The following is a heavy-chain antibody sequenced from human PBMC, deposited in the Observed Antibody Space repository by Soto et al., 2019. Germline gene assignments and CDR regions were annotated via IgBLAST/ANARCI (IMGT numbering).Heavy chain of an antibody. D-gene: IGHD2-15*01. CDR3: AKAQDIVVVVAASSMDV. CDR2: ISYDGSNK. J-gene: IGHJ6*02. V-gene: IGHV3-30*18. Sequence: GGSLRLSCAASGFTFSSYGMHWVRQAPGKGLEWVAVISYDGSNKYYADSVKGRFTISRDNSKNTLYLQMNSLRAEDTAVYYCAKAQDIVVVVAASSMDVWGQGTTVTVSS. CDR1: GFTFSSYG.